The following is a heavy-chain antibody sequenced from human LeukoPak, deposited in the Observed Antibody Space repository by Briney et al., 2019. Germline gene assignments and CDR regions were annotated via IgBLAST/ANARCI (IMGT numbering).Heavy chain of an antibody. D-gene: IGHD6-19*01. CDR1: GCSFTSYW. Sequence: GESLQISCKGSGCSFTSYWIGWVRQMPGKGLEWMGIIYPSDSDTRYSPSFQGQVTISADKSISTAYLQWSSLKASDTAMYYCARHDLSWLVPDYWGQGTLVTVSS. CDR2: IYPSDSDT. V-gene: IGHV5-51*01. CDR3: ARHDLSWLVPDY. J-gene: IGHJ4*02.